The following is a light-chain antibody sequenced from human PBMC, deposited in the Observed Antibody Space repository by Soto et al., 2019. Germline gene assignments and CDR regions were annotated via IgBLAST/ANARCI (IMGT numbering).Light chain of an antibody. CDR3: QQYNNWPKM. Sequence: EIVMTQSPSTLSVSPGERATISCRASQSVSSNLDWYQQKPGQAPRLLIYGASTRATGIPARFSGSGSGTDFTLTISSLQSEDFAVYYCQQYNNWPKMFGQGTKVEIK. CDR2: GAS. J-gene: IGKJ1*01. V-gene: IGKV3-15*01. CDR1: QSVSSN.